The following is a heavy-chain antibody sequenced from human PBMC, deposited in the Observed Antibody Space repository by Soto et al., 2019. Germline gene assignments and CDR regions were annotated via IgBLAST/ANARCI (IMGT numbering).Heavy chain of an antibody. CDR1: GGSISSSSYY. V-gene: IGHV4-39*01. CDR2: IYYSGST. Sequence: TSETLSLTCTVSGGSISSSSYYWGWIRQPPGKGLVWIGSIYYSGSTYYNPSLKSRVTISVDTSKNQFSLKLSSVTAADTALYYCARRKRSGYSYGYYFDYWGQGTLVTVSS. D-gene: IGHD5-18*01. J-gene: IGHJ4*02. CDR3: ARRKRSGYSYGYYFDY.